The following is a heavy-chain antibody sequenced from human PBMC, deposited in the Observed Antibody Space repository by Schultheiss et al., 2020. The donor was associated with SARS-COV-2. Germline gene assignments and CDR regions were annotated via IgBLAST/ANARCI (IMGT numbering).Heavy chain of an antibody. J-gene: IGHJ6*02. CDR2: IYTSGST. V-gene: IGHV4-61*02. Sequence: SETLSLTCTVSGGSISSSSYYWGWIRQPAGKGLEWIGRIYTSGSTNYNPSLKSRVTISVDTSKNQFSLKLSSVTAADTAVYYCARRGMATPSPHYYYYGMDVWGQGTTVTVSS. D-gene: IGHD5-24*01. CDR3: ARRGMATPSPHYYYYGMDV. CDR1: GGSISSSSYY.